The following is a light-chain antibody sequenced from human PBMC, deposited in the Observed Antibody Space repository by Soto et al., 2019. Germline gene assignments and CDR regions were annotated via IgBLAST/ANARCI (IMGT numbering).Light chain of an antibody. CDR1: QSVSSN. CDR3: LQCGSSPFT. CDR2: GAS. V-gene: IGKV3-15*01. J-gene: IGKJ3*01. Sequence: EIVMTQSPSTLSVSPGERATLSCRASQSVSSNLAWYQQKPGQAPRLLIYGASTRATGVPARFSGSGSGTEFNLTISRLETEDSAVYYCLQCGSSPFTFGPGTKVDIK.